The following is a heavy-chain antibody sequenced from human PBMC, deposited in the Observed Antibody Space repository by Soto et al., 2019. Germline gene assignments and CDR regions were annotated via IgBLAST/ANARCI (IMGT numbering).Heavy chain of an antibody. V-gene: IGHV3-23*01. CDR1: GFAFINCA. J-gene: IGHJ4*02. CDR3: AKADGEQWLVPHLDN. CDR2: IKVRSETT. D-gene: IGHD6-19*01. Sequence: EVQLLESGGGLAQPGGSLRLSCAASGFAFINCAMSWVRQAPGKGPEWVSTIKVRSETTFSADSVKGRFTTWRDDSRNILYLEMNSLRVEDTAQYYCAKADGEQWLVPHLDNWGQGTLVTVS.